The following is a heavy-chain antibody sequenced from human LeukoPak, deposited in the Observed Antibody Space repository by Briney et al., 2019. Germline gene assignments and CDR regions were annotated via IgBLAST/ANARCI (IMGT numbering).Heavy chain of an antibody. J-gene: IGHJ3*02. CDR2: IIPIFGTA. D-gene: IGHD3-10*01. CDR3: ASWSESHGFAMVRGDPTLDI. V-gene: IGHV1-69*05. CDR1: GGTFISYA. Sequence: GSSVKVSCKASGGTFISYAISWVRQAPGQGLEWMGGIIPIFGTANYAQKFQGRVTITTDESTSTAYMELSSLRSEDTAVYYCASWSESHGFAMVRGDPTLDIWGQGTMVTVSS.